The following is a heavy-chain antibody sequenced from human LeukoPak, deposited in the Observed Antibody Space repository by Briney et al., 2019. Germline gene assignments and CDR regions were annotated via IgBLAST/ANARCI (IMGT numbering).Heavy chain of an antibody. V-gene: IGHV1-69*04. CDR1: GGTFSNYA. CDR2: VIPILNIA. CDR3: ARAYSDYRCGWYYFDY. J-gene: IGHJ4*02. Sequence: SVKVSFKTSGGTFSNYALNWVRQAPGQGLEWMGRVIPILNIANYAQKFQGRVTITADKSTSTAYMQLSSLTSEDTAVYYCARAYSDYRCGWYYFDYWGQGTLVTVSS. D-gene: IGHD6-19*01.